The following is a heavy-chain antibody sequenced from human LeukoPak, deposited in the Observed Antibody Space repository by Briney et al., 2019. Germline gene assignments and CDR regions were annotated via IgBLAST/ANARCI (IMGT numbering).Heavy chain of an antibody. CDR2: ISAYNGNT. D-gene: IGHD3-10*01. CDR3: ARDALLWFGELLKGPMFDY. V-gene: IGHV1-18*01. J-gene: IGHJ4*02. Sequence: GASVKVSCKASGYTFTSYGISWVRQAPGQGLEWMGWISAYNGNTNYAQKLQGRVTMTTDTSTSTAYMELRSLRSDDTAVYYCARDALLWFGELLKGPMFDYWGQGTLVTVSS. CDR1: GYTFTSYG.